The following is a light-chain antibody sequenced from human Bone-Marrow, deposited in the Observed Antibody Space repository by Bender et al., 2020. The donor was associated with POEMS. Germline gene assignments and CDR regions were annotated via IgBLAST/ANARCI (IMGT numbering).Light chain of an antibody. CDR3: SSYTSSSTVV. J-gene: IGLJ2*01. CDR1: SSDVGTHNL. CDR2: DVS. Sequence: QSALTQPASVSGSRGQSITISCTGTSSDVGTHNLVSWYQQHPGKAPKLLIYDVSNRPSGVSNRFSGSKSGNTASLTISGLQAEDEADYYCSSYTSSSTVVFGGGTKLTVL. V-gene: IGLV2-14*02.